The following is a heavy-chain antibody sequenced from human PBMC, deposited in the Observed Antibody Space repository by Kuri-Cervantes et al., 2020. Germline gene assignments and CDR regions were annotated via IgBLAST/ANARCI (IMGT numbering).Heavy chain of an antibody. J-gene: IGHJ3*02. CDR2: INPNSGST. CDR1: GYTFTSYY. CDR3: ARDRTPFGDYTNAFEI. D-gene: IGHD4-17*01. V-gene: IGHV1-2*04. Sequence: ASVKVSCKASGYTFTSYYMHWVRQAPGQGREWMGWINPNSGSTNYAQKFQDWVTMTRDTSTSTVYMELSSLRSEDTAVYYCARDRTPFGDYTNAFEIWGQGTMVTVSS.